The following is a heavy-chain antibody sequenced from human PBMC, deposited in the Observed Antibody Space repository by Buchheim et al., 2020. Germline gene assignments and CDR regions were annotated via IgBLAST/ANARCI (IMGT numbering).Heavy chain of an antibody. Sequence: EVQLLESGGGLVQPGGSPRLSCAASGFTFTTSPMSWVRQAPGKGLEWVSAISASGAGTSYADSVKGRSTMSRDNSKNTLYLQMNSLRVEDMAVYYCAKNSVHGDWPEYWGQGTL. CDR1: GFTFTTSP. V-gene: IGHV3-23*01. CDR2: ISASGAGT. CDR3: AKNSVHGDWPEY. J-gene: IGHJ4*02. D-gene: IGHD4-17*01.